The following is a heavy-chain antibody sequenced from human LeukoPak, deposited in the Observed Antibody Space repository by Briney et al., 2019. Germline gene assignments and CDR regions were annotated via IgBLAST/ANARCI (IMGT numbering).Heavy chain of an antibody. CDR2: ISGNGGDT. CDR3: AKGRTLVGGSTRSYDY. CDR1: GFTFSSYS. J-gene: IGHJ4*02. V-gene: IGHV3-23*01. Sequence: RGTLRLSCAASGFTFSSYSMSWVRQAPGKGLEWVSVISGNGGDTFYADSVKGRFTISRDNSKHTLYLQMNSLRVEDTAVYYCAKGRTLVGGSTRSYDYWGQGTLVTVSS. D-gene: IGHD1-26*01.